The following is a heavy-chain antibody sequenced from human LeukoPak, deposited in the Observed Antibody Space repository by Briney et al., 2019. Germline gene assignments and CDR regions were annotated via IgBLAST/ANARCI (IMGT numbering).Heavy chain of an antibody. CDR2: INSDGSST. V-gene: IGHV3-74*01. CDR1: GFTFSSYW. CDR3: GRAYGSGSYYNGLDY. J-gene: IGHJ4*02. Sequence: VGSLRLSCAASGFTFSSYWMHWVRQAPGQGLVWVSRINSDGSSTSYADSVKGRFTISRDNAKNTLYLQMNSLRAEDTAVYYCGRAYGSGSYYNGLDYWGQGTLVTVSS. D-gene: IGHD3-10*01.